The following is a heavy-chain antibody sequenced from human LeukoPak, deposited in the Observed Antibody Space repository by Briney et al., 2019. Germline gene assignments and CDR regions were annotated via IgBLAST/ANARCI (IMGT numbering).Heavy chain of an antibody. J-gene: IGHJ6*03. D-gene: IGHD5-18*01. V-gene: IGHV4-34*01. CDR1: GGSFSDYY. Sequence: PSETLSLTCAVYGGSFSDYYWSWIRQPPGKGLEWIGEINPSGSTNYSPSLKSRGTISIDTSKNQFSLKLSSVAAADTAVYFCARVGYRYVINDWSRTGLGAYVTKYYYHMDVWDKGTTVTVSS. CDR2: INPSGST. CDR3: ARVGYRYVINDWSRTGLGAYVTKYYYHMDV.